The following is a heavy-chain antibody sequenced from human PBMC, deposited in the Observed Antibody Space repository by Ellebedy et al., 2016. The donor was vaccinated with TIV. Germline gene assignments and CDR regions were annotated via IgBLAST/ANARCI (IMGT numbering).Heavy chain of an antibody. D-gene: IGHD3-22*01. CDR2: ISSSSSYT. Sequence: GESLKISCAASGFTFSSYWMSWVRQAPGKGLEWVSYISSSSSYTNYADSVKGRFTISRDNAKNSLYLQMNSLRAEDTAVYYCARVTYYYDSSGYYDYWGQGTLVTVSS. J-gene: IGHJ4*02. CDR1: GFTFSSYW. V-gene: IGHV3-11*05. CDR3: ARVTYYYDSSGYYDY.